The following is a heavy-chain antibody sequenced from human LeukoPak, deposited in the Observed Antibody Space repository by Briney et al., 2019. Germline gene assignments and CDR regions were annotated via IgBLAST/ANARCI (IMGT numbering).Heavy chain of an antibody. CDR1: GFTVSSNY. D-gene: IGHD2-15*01. CDR3: AREVV. CDR2: IKQDGSEK. Sequence: GGSLRLSCAASGFTVSSNYMSWVRQAPGKGLEWVANIKQDGSEKYYVDSVKGRFTISRDNAKNALYLQMNSLRAEDTAVYYCAREVVWGQGTLVTVSS. V-gene: IGHV3-7*01. J-gene: IGHJ4*02.